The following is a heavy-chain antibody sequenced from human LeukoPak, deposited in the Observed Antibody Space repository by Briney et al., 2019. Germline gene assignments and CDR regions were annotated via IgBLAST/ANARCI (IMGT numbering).Heavy chain of an antibody. J-gene: IGHJ4*02. CDR2: IYYSGST. V-gene: IGHV4-59*01. CDR1: GGSISSYY. Sequence: SETLSLTCTVSGGSISSYYWSWIRQPPGKGLEWIGYIYYSGSTNYNPSLKSRVTISVDTSKNQFSLKLSSVTAADTAVYYCARGDYYGSGSYLNWGQGTPVAVSS. D-gene: IGHD3-10*01. CDR3: ARGDYYGSGSYLN.